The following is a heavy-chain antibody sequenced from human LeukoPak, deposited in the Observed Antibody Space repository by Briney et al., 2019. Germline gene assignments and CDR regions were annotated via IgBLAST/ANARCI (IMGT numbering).Heavy chain of an antibody. J-gene: IGHJ4*02. CDR3: ARELWGFDY. CDR2: TYYRSKWYN. V-gene: IGHV6-1*01. D-gene: IGHD7-27*01. Sequence: SQTLSLTCAISGDSFSTNSAAWNWIRQSPSRGLEWLGRTYYRSKWYNEYAVSVRSRITIDADTSKNQFSVHLNSVTLEDTAVYYCARELWGFDYWGQGTLVTVSS. CDR1: GDSFSTNSAA.